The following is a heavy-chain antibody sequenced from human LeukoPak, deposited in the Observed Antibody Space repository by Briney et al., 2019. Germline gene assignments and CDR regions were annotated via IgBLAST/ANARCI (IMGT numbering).Heavy chain of an antibody. V-gene: IGHV3-48*03. D-gene: IGHD6-6*01. Sequence: PGGSLRLSCAASGFTFSSYEMNWVRQAPGKGLEWVPYISSSGSTIYYADSVKGRFTISRDNAKNSLYLQMNSLRAEDTAIYYCARVYSSSSGKGMDVWGQGTTVTVSS. CDR3: ARVYSSSSGKGMDV. J-gene: IGHJ6*02. CDR2: ISSSGSTI. CDR1: GFTFSSYE.